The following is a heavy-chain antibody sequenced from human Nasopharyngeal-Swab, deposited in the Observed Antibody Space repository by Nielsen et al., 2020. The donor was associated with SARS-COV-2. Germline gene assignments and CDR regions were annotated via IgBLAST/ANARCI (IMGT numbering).Heavy chain of an antibody. CDR1: GYTFTSYD. D-gene: IGHD5-18*01. V-gene: IGHV1-8*01. J-gene: IGHJ2*01. Sequence: ASVKVSCKASGYTFTSYDINWVRQATGQGLKWMGWMNPNSGSTGYAQKFQGRVTITADKSTSTAYMELSSLRSEDTAVYYCARGDSYGASWYFDLWGRGTLVTVSS. CDR3: ARGDSYGASWYFDL. CDR2: MNPNSGST.